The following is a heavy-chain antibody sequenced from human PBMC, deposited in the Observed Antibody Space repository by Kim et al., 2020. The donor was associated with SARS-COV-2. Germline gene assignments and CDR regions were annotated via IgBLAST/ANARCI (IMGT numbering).Heavy chain of an antibody. CDR2: IYYTGNT. V-gene: IGHV4-39*07. D-gene: IGHD2-21*02. CDR3: ARDYGGDADRFDT. J-gene: IGHJ5*02. CDR1: GDSISSRSYF. Sequence: SETLSLTCTVSGDSISSRSYFWGWIRQPPGRGLEWIGNIYYTGNTYYNPSLKSQVTISIDTSKNQFSLNLSSVTAADTAVYYCARDYGGDADRFDTWGQGTLVTVSS.